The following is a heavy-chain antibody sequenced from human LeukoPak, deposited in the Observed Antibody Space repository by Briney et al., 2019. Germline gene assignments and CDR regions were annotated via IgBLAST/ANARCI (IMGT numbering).Heavy chain of an antibody. J-gene: IGHJ5*02. CDR3: ASVVAATHNWFDP. D-gene: IGHD2-15*01. CDR1: GGSFSGYY. CDR2: INHSGST. Sequence: SETLSLTCAVYGGSFSGYYWSWIRQPPGKGLEWIGEINHSGSTNYNPSLKSRVTISVDTSKNQISLKLSSVTAADTAVYYCASVVAATHNWFDPWGQGTLVTVSS. V-gene: IGHV4-34*01.